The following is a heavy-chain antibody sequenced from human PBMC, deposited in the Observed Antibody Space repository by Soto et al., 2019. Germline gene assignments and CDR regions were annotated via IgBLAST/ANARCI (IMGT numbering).Heavy chain of an antibody. CDR1: GFNFDDYG. J-gene: IGHJ4*02. Sequence: EVQLVQSGGSVVRPGGSLRLSCTASGFNFDDYGMAWVRQFPGKGLEWVSGVNWNGGNSGYADSVKGRFTISRDNIKNTLYLHMNSPRAGDTAFYYCVRALSGHDHFFDSWGLGTLVTVST. CDR3: VRALSGHDHFFDS. CDR2: VNWNGGNS. D-gene: IGHD5-12*01. V-gene: IGHV3-20*04.